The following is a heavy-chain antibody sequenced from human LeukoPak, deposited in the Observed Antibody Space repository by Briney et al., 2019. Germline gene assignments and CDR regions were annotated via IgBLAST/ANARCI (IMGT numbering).Heavy chain of an antibody. CDR3: AKDVGTVYFYYMDV. D-gene: IGHD2-8*02. Sequence: GGSLRLSCAASGFTFSSYSMNWVRKAPGKGLEWVSSISSSSSYIYYADSVKGRFTISRDNAKNSLYLQMNSLRAEDTAVYYCAKDVGTVYFYYMDVWGKGTTVTVSS. J-gene: IGHJ6*03. V-gene: IGHV3-21*01. CDR1: GFTFSSYS. CDR2: ISSSSSYI.